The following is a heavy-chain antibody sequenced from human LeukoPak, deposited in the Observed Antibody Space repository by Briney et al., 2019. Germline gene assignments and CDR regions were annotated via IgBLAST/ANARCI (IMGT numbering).Heavy chain of an antibody. J-gene: IGHJ5*02. D-gene: IGHD6-13*01. V-gene: IGHV3-21*01. CDR2: ISRSSSFK. CDR3: AREIGSSWYFRCFLNNWFDP. CDR1: GFTFSCYS. Sequence: GGSLRLSCAVSGFTFSCYSMIWLRQAPGKELAWVSSISRSSSFKYYEDSVKGRFTISSDNAKDSLYLQMNSLRGEDTAVYYCAREIGSSWYFRCFLNNWFDPWGQGTLVTVSS.